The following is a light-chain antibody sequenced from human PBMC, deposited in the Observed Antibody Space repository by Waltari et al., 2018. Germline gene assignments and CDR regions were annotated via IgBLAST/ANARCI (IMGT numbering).Light chain of an antibody. CDR1: SSDVGGYNY. CDR2: EVS. J-gene: IGLJ2*01. V-gene: IGLV2-14*01. Sequence: QSSLTQPASVSGSPGQSITISCTGTSSDVGGYNYVSWYQQHPGKAPKLMIYEVSNRPSGVSNRFSGSKSGNPASRTISGLQAEDEADYYCSSYTSSSTRVFGGGTKLTVL. CDR3: SSYTSSSTRV.